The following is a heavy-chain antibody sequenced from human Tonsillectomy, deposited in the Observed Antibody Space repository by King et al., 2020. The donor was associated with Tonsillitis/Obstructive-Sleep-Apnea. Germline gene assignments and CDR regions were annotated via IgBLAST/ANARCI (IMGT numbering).Heavy chain of an antibody. V-gene: IGHV3-30*04. J-gene: IGHJ6*02. Sequence: VQLVESGGGVVQPGRSLRLSCAASGFTFSSYAMHWVRQAPGKGLEWVAVISYDGSNKYYADSVKGRFTISRDNSKNTLYLQMNSLRAEDTAVYYCETDGTHRGYSSGGGYGMDVWGQGTTVTVSS. CDR1: GFTFSSYA. CDR3: ETDGTHRGYSSGGGYGMDV. CDR2: ISYDGSNK. D-gene: IGHD6-19*01.